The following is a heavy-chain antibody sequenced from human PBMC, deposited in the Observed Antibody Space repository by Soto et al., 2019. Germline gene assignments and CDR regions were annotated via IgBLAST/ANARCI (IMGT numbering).Heavy chain of an antibody. CDR1: GGSVNNANYF. V-gene: IGHV4-31*03. CDR3: ARDADYGGSRGGMDV. D-gene: IGHD4-17*01. J-gene: IGHJ6*02. Sequence: QVRLEESGPGLVKPSETLSLICSVSGGSVNNANYFWNWIRHHPENGLEWIGYIYYSGSTSYNPSFKSRVTLSIDTSKNQFSLSLNSVTVADTAVYFCARDADYGGSRGGMDVWGRGTTVTVSS. CDR2: IYYSGST.